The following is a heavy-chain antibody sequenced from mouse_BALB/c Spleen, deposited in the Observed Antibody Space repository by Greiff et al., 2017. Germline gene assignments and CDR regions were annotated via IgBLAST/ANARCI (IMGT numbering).Heavy chain of an antibody. CDR1: GFTFSSFG. V-gene: IGHV5-17*02. J-gene: IGHJ2*01. D-gene: IGHD1-1*01. Sequence: EVHLVESGGGLVQPGGSRKLSCAASGFTFSSFGMHWVRQAPEKGLEWVAYISSGSSTIYYADTVKGRFTISRDNPKNTLFLQMTSLRSEDTAMYYCARSGDYYYYFDYWGQGTTLTVSS. CDR3: ARSGDYYYYFDY. CDR2: ISSGSSTI.